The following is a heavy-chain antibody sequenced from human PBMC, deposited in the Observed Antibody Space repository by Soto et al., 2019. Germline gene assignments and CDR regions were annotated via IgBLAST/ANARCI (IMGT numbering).Heavy chain of an antibody. CDR2: IYYSGST. Sequence: QLQLQESGPGLVKPSETLSLTCTVSGGSISSSSYYWGWIRQPPGKGLEWIGSIYYSGSTYYNPSLKSRAPXSXDPXKNPFSRKLSSVTAADTAVYYCASPKIAFYNWFDPGGQGTLVTVSS. CDR1: GGSISSSSYY. CDR3: ASPKIAFYNWFDP. V-gene: IGHV4-39*01. D-gene: IGHD3-3*02. J-gene: IGHJ5*02.